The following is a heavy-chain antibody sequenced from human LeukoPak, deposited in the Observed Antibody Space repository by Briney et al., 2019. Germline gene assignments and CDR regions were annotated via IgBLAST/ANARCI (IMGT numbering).Heavy chain of an antibody. Sequence: SETLSLTCVVYGGSFSGYYWSWIRQPPGKGLEWIGEINHSGCTNYNPSLKSRVTISVDTSKNQFSLKLSSVTAADTAVYYCARAPMVRGVINLWGQGTLVTVSS. CDR1: GGSFSGYY. CDR3: ARAPMVRGVINL. CDR2: INHSGCT. J-gene: IGHJ5*02. V-gene: IGHV4-34*01. D-gene: IGHD3-10*01.